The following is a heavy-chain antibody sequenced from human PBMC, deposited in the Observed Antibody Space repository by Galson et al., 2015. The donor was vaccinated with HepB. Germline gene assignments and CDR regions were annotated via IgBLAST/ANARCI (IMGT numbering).Heavy chain of an antibody. D-gene: IGHD3-22*01. CDR3: ARGSQRTYYYDSSGLPQFDY. V-gene: IGHV1-69*13. Sequence: SVKVSCKASGGTFSSYAIGWVRQAPGQGLEWMGGIIPIFGTANYAQKFQGRVTITADESTSTAYMELSSLRSEDTAVYYCARGSQRTYYYDSSGLPQFDYWGQGTLVTVSS. CDR1: GGTFSSYA. J-gene: IGHJ4*02. CDR2: IIPIFGTA.